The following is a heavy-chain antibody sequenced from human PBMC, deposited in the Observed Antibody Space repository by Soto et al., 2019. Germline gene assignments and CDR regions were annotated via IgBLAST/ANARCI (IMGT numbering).Heavy chain of an antibody. CDR1: GFTFSSHV. J-gene: IGHJ6*02. CDR3: ARFIVEVGAAGWGRPMDV. CDR2: ISSGGGT. D-gene: IGHD2-15*01. Sequence: EVQLLESGGGLVQPGGSLRLSCAASGFTFSSHVMTWVRQGPGKGLQWVSTISSGGGTYCADSVKGRFTISRDNSRNTLYLQMNSLSAEDTAVYYCARFIVEVGAAGWGRPMDVWGQGTTVTVSS. V-gene: IGHV3-23*01.